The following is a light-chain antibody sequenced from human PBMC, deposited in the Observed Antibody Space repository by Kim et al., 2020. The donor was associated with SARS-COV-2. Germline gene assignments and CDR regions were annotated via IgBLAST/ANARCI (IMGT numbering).Light chain of an antibody. V-gene: IGKV3-20*01. J-gene: IGKJ5*01. CDR3: QQYGRSPIT. Sequence: SPGERATLSGRSTESVPSYYLAWYQQMPGQAPRLLIYGASRRSTGIPDRFSGGGSETDFTLTITRLEPEDFAVYYCQQYGRSPITFGQGTRLEIK. CDR1: ESVPSYY. CDR2: GAS.